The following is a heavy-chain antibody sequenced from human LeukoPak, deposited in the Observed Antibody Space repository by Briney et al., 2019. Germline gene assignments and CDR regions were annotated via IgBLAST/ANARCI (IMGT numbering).Heavy chain of an antibody. Sequence: PSETLSLTCTVSGGSISSYYWSWIRQPPGKGLEWIGYIYYSGSTKNNPSLKSRVTISVDTSKNQFSLKVSSVTAADTAVYYCARYSGSYYGAFDIWGQGTMVTVSS. V-gene: IGHV4-59*01. CDR2: IYYSGST. CDR1: GGSISSYY. D-gene: IGHD1-26*01. J-gene: IGHJ3*02. CDR3: ARYSGSYYGAFDI.